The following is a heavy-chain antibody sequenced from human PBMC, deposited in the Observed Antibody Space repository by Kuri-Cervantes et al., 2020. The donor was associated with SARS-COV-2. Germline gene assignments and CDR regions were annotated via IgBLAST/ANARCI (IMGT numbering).Heavy chain of an antibody. D-gene: IGHD3-10*01. CDR1: GGTFSSYA. V-gene: IGHV1-69*05. CDR3: ASVHPDYYGSGSYLAGKDAFDI. CDR2: IIPIFGTA. Sequence: SVKVSCKASGGTFSSYAISWVRQAPGQGLEWMGGIIPIFGTANCAQKFQGRVTITTDESTSTAYMELSSLRSEDTAVYYCASVHPDYYGSGSYLAGKDAFDIWGQGTMVTVSS. J-gene: IGHJ3*02.